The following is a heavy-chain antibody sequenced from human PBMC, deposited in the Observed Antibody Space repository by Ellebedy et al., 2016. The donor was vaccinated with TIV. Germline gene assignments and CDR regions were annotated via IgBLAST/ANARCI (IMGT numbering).Heavy chain of an antibody. Sequence: SVKVSCKVSGGTFSSHAISWVRQAPGQGLEWVGGIIPIFGTANYAQKFQGRVTITADESTSTAYMELSSLTSEDTAVYYCASDLESLIGYCSGGSCYPPLRYWGQGTLVPVSS. CDR2: IIPIFGTA. J-gene: IGHJ4*02. CDR1: GGTFSSHA. D-gene: IGHD2-15*01. CDR3: ASDLESLIGYCSGGSCYPPLRY. V-gene: IGHV1-69*13.